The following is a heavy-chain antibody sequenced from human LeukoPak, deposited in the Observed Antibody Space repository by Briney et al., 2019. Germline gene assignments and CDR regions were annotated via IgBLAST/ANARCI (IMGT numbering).Heavy chain of an antibody. CDR1: GGSISSYY. D-gene: IGHD3-10*01. Sequence: SETLSLTCTVSGGSISSYYWSWIRQPPGKGLEWIGYIYYSGSTNYNPSLKSRVTISVDTTKNQFSLKLSSVTAADTAVYYCAGGTDYYGSGSYRLFDYWGQGTLVTVSS. J-gene: IGHJ4*02. V-gene: IGHV4-59*01. CDR2: IYYSGST. CDR3: AGGTDYYGSGSYRLFDY.